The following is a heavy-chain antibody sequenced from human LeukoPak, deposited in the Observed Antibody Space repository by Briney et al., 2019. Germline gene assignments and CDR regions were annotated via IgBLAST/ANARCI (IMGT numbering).Heavy chain of an antibody. D-gene: IGHD2-15*01. CDR2: IIPILGIA. V-gene: IGHV1-69*04. CDR3: ARAGSYCSGGSCYYYYYYGMDV. CDR1: GGTFSSYA. Sequence: SVKVSCKASGGTFSSYAISWVRQAPGQGLEWMGRIIPILGIANYAQKFQGRVTITADKSTGTAYMELSSLRSEDTAVYYCARAGSYCSGGSCYYYYYYGMDVWGQGTTVTVSS. J-gene: IGHJ6*02.